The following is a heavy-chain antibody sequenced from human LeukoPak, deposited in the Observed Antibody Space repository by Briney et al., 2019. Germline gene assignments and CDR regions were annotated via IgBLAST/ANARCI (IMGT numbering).Heavy chain of an antibody. V-gene: IGHV3-30*02. CDR1: GFSFRISG. CDR3: AKDGEWTFDI. Sequence: GGSLRLSCAASGFSFRISGMHWVRQAPGEGLEWVAFIGRDATTKYYADSVKGRFIISGDSSYNTAYLQMNSLRAEGTAIYYCAKDGEWTFDIWGQGTMVTVSS. D-gene: IGHD3-3*01. J-gene: IGHJ3*02. CDR2: IGRDATTK.